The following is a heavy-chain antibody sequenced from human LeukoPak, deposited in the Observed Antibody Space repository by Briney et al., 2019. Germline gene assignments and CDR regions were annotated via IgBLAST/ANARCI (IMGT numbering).Heavy chain of an antibody. D-gene: IGHD4-17*01. V-gene: IGHV3-48*03. CDR2: IGSSGSTV. CDR3: ARDTLVYADSPGAFDI. Sequence: GGSLRLSCAASGFSFSSYEINWVRQAPGKGLEWVSYIGSSGSTVYYADSVKGRFTISRDNAKNSLYLQMNSLRDEDTAVYYCARDTLVYADSPGAFDIWGQGTMVTVSS. CDR1: GFSFSSYE. J-gene: IGHJ3*02.